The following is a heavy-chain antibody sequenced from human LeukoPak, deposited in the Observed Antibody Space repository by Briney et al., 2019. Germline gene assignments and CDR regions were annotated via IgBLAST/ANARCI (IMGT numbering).Heavy chain of an antibody. Sequence: GGSLRLSCEASAFTFSSYWMSWVRQAPGKWLEWVANMKEDGGEINYVDSVKGRFTISRDNAKNLLFLQMNSLRVEDTAVYYCARDRGYSTFDYWGQGTLVTVSS. V-gene: IGHV3-7*01. CDR1: AFTFSSYW. CDR3: ARDRGYSTFDY. CDR2: MKEDGGEI. J-gene: IGHJ4*02. D-gene: IGHD4-23*01.